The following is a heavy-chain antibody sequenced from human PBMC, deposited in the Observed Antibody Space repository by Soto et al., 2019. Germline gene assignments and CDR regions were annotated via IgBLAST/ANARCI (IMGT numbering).Heavy chain of an antibody. D-gene: IGHD2-21*02. V-gene: IGHV4-34*01. CDR1: GGSFSGYY. J-gene: IGHJ4*02. CDR2: INHSGST. CDR3: ARQRTTVVTQAYFDH. Sequence: SETLSLTCAVYGGSFSGYYWSWIRQPPGKGLEWIGEINHSGSTNYNPSLKSRVTISVDTSKNQFSLKLSSVTATDTAVYYCARQRTTVVTQAYFDHWGQGALVTVSS.